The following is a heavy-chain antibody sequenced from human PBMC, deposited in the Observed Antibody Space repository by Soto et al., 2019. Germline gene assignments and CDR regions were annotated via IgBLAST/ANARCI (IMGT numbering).Heavy chain of an antibody. D-gene: IGHD3-3*01. Sequence: QITLKESGPTLVKPTQTLTLTCTFSGFSLSTSGVGVGWIRQPPGKALEWLALIYWDDDKRYSPSLKSRLTSTKDTSKNQVVLTMTNMDPVDTATYYWAHRRHGGATYDDFWSGYWAVFDYRGQGTLVTVSS. J-gene: IGHJ4*02. CDR2: IYWDDDK. CDR3: AHRRHGGATYDDFWSGYWAVFDY. CDR1: GFSLSTSGVG. V-gene: IGHV2-5*02.